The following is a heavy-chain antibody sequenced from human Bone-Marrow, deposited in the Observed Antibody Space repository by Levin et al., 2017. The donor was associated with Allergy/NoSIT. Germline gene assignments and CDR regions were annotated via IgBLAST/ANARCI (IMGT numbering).Heavy chain of an antibody. D-gene: IGHD2-15*01. CDR2: ISGSGGST. J-gene: IGHJ2*01. Sequence: GGSLRLSCAASGLTFSSYAVNWVRRAPGKGLEWVSVISGSGGSTFYADSVKGRFNISRDNSKNTVFLQMHSLRVEATAIYYCAKDSLHEEVSANFWYFDLWGRGTLVTVSS. CDR3: AKDSLHEEVSANFWYFDL. CDR1: GLTFSSYA. V-gene: IGHV3-23*01.